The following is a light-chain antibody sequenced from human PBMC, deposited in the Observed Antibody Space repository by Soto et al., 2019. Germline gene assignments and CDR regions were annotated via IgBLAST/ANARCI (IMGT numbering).Light chain of an antibody. CDR1: SSEVGGYNY. Sequence: QSALTQPASVSGSPGQSITISCTGTSSEVGGYNYVSWYQQHPGKAPKLMIYEVNSRPSGVSNRFSGSKSGITASLTISGLQAEDEAYYYCSSYASTSTAVFGTGTKLTVL. V-gene: IGLV2-14*01. CDR2: EVN. CDR3: SSYASTSTAV. J-gene: IGLJ1*01.